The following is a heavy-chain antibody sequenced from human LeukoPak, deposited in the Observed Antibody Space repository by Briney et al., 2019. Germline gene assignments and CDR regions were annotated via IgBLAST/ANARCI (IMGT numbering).Heavy chain of an antibody. CDR2: IYYSGST. D-gene: IGHD1-26*01. Sequence: SETLSLTCTVSGGSISSYYWSWIRQPPGKGLEWIGYIYYSGSTNYNPSLKSRVTISADTSKNQFSLKLSSVTAADTAVYYCAREALSGSYTPRFDYWGQGTLVTVSS. CDR3: AREALSGSYTPRFDY. V-gene: IGHV4-59*01. CDR1: GGSISSYY. J-gene: IGHJ4*02.